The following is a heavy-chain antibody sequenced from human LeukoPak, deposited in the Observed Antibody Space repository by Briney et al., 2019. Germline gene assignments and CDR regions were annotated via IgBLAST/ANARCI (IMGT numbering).Heavy chain of an antibody. Sequence: AGSLRLSCAASGFTFSTYGMHWVRQAPGKGPEWVAVIRYDGSNKNYGDSVKGRFTISRDNSKNTLYLQMNSLRAEDTAVYYCARALSAMVPDYWGQGTLLTVSS. CDR3: ARALSAMVPDY. CDR2: IRYDGSNK. V-gene: IGHV3-33*01. D-gene: IGHD5-18*01. CDR1: GFTFSTYG. J-gene: IGHJ4*02.